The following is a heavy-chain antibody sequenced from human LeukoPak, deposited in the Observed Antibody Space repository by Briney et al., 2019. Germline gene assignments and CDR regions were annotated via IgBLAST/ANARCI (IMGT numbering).Heavy chain of an antibody. Sequence: SETLSLTCSLSCGSITSGRYYWTCIRQHAGKRLEGIVRLYTNDNTNYDPSLERRLSISVDTSKSQFYLQLPSVTAADTAVYFCARGVVTDDYYMDVWGKGITVIVSS. CDR2: LYTNDNT. D-gene: IGHD2-21*02. J-gene: IGHJ6*03. CDR3: ARGVVTDDYYMDV. V-gene: IGHV4-61*02. CDR1: CGSITSGRYY.